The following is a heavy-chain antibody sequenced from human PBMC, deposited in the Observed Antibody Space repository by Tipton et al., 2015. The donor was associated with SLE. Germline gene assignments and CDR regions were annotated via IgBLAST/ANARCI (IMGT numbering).Heavy chain of an antibody. CDR1: GFTFSXYW. Sequence: SLRLSCAASGFTFSXYWMHWVXQAPGKXXVWVSRINIDGSSTSYADSVKGRFTISRDNAKXXXYLQMNSLRAEDTAVYYCARGDXXXGXXPKHWG. J-gene: IGHJ1*01. V-gene: IGHV3-74*01. CDR3: ARGDXXXGXXPKH. CDR2: INIDGSST. D-gene: IGHD3-22*01.